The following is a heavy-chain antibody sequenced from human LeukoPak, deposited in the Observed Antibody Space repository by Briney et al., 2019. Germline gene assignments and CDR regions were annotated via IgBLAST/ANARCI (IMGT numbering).Heavy chain of an antibody. V-gene: IGHV3-30*04. CDR1: GFTFSSYA. D-gene: IGHD6-13*01. Sequence: GGSLRLSCAASGFTFSSYAMHWVRQAPGKGLEWVAVISYDGSNKYYADSVKGRFTISRDNFKNTLYLQMNSLRAEDTAVYYCARDRAAAGFDAFDIWGQGTMVTVSS. CDR2: ISYDGSNK. J-gene: IGHJ3*02. CDR3: ARDRAAAGFDAFDI.